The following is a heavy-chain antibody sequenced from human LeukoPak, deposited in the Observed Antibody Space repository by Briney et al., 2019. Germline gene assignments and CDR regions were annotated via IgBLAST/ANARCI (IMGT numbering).Heavy chain of an antibody. CDR3: ASAEYYYDSSGSLAFDY. CDR2: IIPIFGTA. V-gene: IGHV1-69*01. J-gene: IGHJ4*02. D-gene: IGHD3-22*01. Sequence: RXAPGQGLXXXGXIIPIFGTANYAQKLQGRVTITADESTSTAYMELSSLRSEDTAVYYCASAEYYYDSSGSLAFDYWGQGTLVTVSS.